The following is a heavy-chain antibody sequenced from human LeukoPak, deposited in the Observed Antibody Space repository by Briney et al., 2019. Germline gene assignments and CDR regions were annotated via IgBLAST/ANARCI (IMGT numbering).Heavy chain of an antibody. CDR2: SKSKTDGGTI. D-gene: IGHD3-3*01. V-gene: IGHV3-15*01. CDR3: TTLQYYDFWSGYYDAFDI. Sequence: GGSLRLSCAASGFTFSNAWMSWVRQVPGKGLEWVGRSKSKTDGGTIDYAAPVKGRFTISRDDSKDTLYLKMNSLKTEDTAVYYCTTLQYYDFWSGYYDAFDIWGQGTMVTVSS. J-gene: IGHJ3*02. CDR1: GFTFSNAW.